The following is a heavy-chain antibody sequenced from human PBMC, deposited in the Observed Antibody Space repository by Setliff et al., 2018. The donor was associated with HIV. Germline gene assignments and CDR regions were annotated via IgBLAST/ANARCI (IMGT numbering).Heavy chain of an antibody. Sequence: GASVKVSCKASGYTFTSYGLSWVRQAPGKGLEWMGWINTYNGVTSFAQQSQDRLTLTTDTSTNTAYMELRSLSSDDTALYYCARDTIPVAGTNYWGQGTLVTVSS. CDR1: GYTFTSYG. CDR3: ARDTIPVAGTNY. V-gene: IGHV1-18*01. CDR2: INTYNGVT. J-gene: IGHJ4*02. D-gene: IGHD6-19*01.